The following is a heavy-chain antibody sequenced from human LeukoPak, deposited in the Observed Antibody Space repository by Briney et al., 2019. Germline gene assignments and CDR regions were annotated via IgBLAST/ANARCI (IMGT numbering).Heavy chain of an antibody. CDR2: IIPIFGTA. D-gene: IGHD2-21*02. J-gene: IGHJ3*02. CDR3: ARGGYCGGDCFGAFDI. V-gene: IGHV1-69*13. Sequence: SVKVSCKASGGTFSSYAISWVRQAPGQGLEWMGGIIPIFGTANYAQKFQGRVTITADESTSTAYMELSSLRSEDTAVYYCARGGYCGGDCFGAFDIWGQGTMVTVSS. CDR1: GGTFSSYA.